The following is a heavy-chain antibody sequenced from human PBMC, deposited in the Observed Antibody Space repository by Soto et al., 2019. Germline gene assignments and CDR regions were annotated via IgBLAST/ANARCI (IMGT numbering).Heavy chain of an antibody. CDR3: ARVTTFYDILTSSYALNYFDY. CDR2: IYAGGNT. CDR1: GFSVTSNY. J-gene: IGHJ4*02. D-gene: IGHD3-9*01. Sequence: VQLVESGGTLVQPGGSLRLSCAASGFSVTSNYMTWVRQAPGKGLECVSVIYAGGNTYYPDSVKGRFTISSDNSKNTLFLQMNNLRAEDTAVYYCARVTTFYDILTSSYALNYFDYRGQGTRVTVSS. V-gene: IGHV3-53*01.